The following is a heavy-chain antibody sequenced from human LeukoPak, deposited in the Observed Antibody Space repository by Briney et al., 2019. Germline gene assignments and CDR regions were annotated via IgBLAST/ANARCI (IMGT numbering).Heavy chain of an antibody. J-gene: IGHJ5*02. V-gene: IGHV3-66*02. CDR2: IYSGGAT. Sequence: GGSLRLSCAASGFTVSSSYMSWVRQAPGKGLEWVSLIYSGGATYYADSVKGRFTISRDNSKNTLYLQMNSLRGDDTAVYYCARGITGTNNWFDPWGQGTLVKVSS. D-gene: IGHD1/OR15-1a*01. CDR1: GFTVSSSY. CDR3: ARGITGTNNWFDP.